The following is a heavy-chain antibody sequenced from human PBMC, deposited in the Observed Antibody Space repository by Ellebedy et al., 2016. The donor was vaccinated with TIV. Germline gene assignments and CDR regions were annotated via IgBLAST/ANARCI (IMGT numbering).Heavy chain of an antibody. CDR2: ISGSGGST. Sequence: GESLKISXAASGFTFSSYAMSWVRQAPGKGLEWVSAISGSGGSTYYADSVKGRFTISRDNSKNTLYLQMNSLRAEDTAVYYCAKDHRVGSSWYRYYFDYWGQGTLVTVSS. CDR1: GFTFSSYA. CDR3: AKDHRVGSSWYRYYFDY. V-gene: IGHV3-23*01. D-gene: IGHD6-13*01. J-gene: IGHJ4*02.